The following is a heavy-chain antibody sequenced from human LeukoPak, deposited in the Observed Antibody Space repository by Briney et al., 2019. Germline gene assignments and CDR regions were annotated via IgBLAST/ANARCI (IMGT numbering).Heavy chain of an antibody. V-gene: IGHV4-39*01. J-gene: IGHJ4*02. CDR2: IYSSGTA. CDR3: ARFKGGTGFDY. CDR1: GASITTTSFD. Sequence: PSETLSLTCGVSGASITTTSFDWAWIRQPPGQDLEWIATIYSSGTAYYNPSLMSRVTISEHTSKTQFSLDLRSVTAADTGLFYCARFKGGTGFDYWGQGILVIVSS. D-gene: IGHD1-26*01.